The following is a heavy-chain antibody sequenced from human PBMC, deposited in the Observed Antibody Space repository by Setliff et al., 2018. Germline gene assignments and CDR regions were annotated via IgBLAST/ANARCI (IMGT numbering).Heavy chain of an antibody. CDR1: GFTFSTYW. V-gene: IGHV3-74*03. J-gene: IGHJ5*02. CDR3: ARVGSKPQLGWFDP. D-gene: IGHD1-26*01. CDR2: ISTDGSRI. Sequence: GGSLRLSCVTSGFTFSTYWMHWVRQAPGQGLVWVARISTDGSRITYAGSVKGRFTISRANARNTMYLQMNSLTAEDTAVYSCARVGSKPQLGWFDPWGQGTLVTVSS.